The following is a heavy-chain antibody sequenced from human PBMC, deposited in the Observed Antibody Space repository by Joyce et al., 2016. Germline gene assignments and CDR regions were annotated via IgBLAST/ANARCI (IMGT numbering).Heavy chain of an antibody. D-gene: IGHD2-2*01. Sequence: QVQLVESGGGVAQPGRSLRLSCAASGFTFNRNAMQWVRQTPGTGLGWVAVISPDGSKKFYSDSVKDRFIISRDNSNKMVFVQMNSLRVEDTGVYYCARSPSNSWHTFDSWGQGTLVSVSS. V-gene: IGHV3-30-3*01. CDR2: ISPDGSKK. J-gene: IGHJ4*02. CDR3: ARSPSNSWHTFDS. CDR1: GFTFNRNA.